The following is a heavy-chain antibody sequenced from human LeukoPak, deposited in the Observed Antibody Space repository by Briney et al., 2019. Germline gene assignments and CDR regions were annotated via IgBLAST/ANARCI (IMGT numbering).Heavy chain of an antibody. J-gene: IGHJ4*02. D-gene: IGHD3-22*01. V-gene: IGHV4-39*07. Sequence: SETLSLTCTVSGGSISSSSYYWGWIRQPLGKGLEWIGSINYSGSTYYNPSLKSRVTISVDTSKNQFSLKLSSVTAADTAVYYCARESYYYESSGYYLLDYWGQGTLVTVSS. CDR2: INYSGST. CDR1: GGSISSSSYY. CDR3: ARESYYYESSGYYLLDY.